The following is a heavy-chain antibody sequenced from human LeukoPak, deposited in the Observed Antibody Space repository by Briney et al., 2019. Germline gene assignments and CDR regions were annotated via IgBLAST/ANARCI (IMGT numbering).Heavy chain of an antibody. CDR1: GFTFSTYA. J-gene: IGHJ3*02. CDR3: AKDFLGAFDI. V-gene: IGHV3-30-3*02. D-gene: IGHD3-3*01. CDR2: ISFDGSNT. Sequence: PGGSLRLSCVASGFTFSTYAMHWVRQAPGKGLEWVAVISFDGSNTYYADSVKGRFTISRDNSKSTLDLQMNSLRAEDTALYYCAKDFLGAFDIWGQGTMVTVSS.